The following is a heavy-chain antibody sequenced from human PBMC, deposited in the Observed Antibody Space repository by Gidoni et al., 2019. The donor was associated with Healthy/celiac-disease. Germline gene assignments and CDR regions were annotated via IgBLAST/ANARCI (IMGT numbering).Heavy chain of an antibody. CDR3: AKDILGGWELFIGSRGGMDV. CDR2: ISWNSGSR. Sequence: EVQLVESGGGLVQPGRSLRLSCPASGFPFDDYAMHWVRQAPGKGLEWVSGISWNSGSRGYADSVKGRFTISRDNAKNSLYLQMNSLRAEDTALYYCAKDILGGWELFIGSRGGMDVWGQGTTVTVSS. J-gene: IGHJ6*02. V-gene: IGHV3-9*01. D-gene: IGHD1-26*01. CDR1: GFPFDDYA.